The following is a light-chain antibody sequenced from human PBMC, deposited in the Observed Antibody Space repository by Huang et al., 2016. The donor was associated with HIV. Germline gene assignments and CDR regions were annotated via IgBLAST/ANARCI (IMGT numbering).Light chain of an antibody. J-gene: IGKJ1*01. V-gene: IGKV1-27*01. CDR1: QGTSNY. CDR2: APS. CDR3: QKYNSAPWT. Sequence: DIQMTQSPSSLSASVGDRVAITCRASQGTSNYLAWFQQKPGKAPELLIFAPSTLQSGVPARFSGSGSGTDFTLTISSLQPEDVATYYCQKYNSAPWTFGQGTKVEIK.